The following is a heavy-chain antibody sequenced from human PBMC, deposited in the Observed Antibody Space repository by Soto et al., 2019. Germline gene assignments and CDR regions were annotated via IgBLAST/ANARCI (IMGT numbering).Heavy chain of an antibody. D-gene: IGHD2-2*01. CDR2: INPNTGAT. CDR3: ARRPYRAAFDI. J-gene: IGHJ3*02. CDR1: GYTFTGYY. Sequence: ASVKVSCKASGYTFTGYYMHSVRQAPGQGLEWMGWINPNTGATNYAQKFQGRVTMTRDTSISTAYMELSRLRSDDTPVYYCARRPYRAAFDIWAQGTILTASS. V-gene: IGHV1-2*02.